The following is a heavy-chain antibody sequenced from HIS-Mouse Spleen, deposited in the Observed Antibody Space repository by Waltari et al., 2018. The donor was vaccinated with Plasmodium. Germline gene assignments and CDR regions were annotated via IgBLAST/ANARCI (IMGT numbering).Heavy chain of an antibody. Sequence: QVQLVESGGGVVQPGRSLRLSCAASGFTFSSYGMHWVRQAPGTGLEWVAVIWYDGSNKYYADAVKGRFTISRDNSKNTLYLQMNSLRAEDTAVYYCAKEEGNWNDDDAFDIWGQGTMVTVSS. CDR1: GFTFSSYG. D-gene: IGHD1-1*01. V-gene: IGHV3-33*06. CDR3: AKEEGNWNDDDAFDI. CDR2: IWYDGSNK. J-gene: IGHJ3*02.